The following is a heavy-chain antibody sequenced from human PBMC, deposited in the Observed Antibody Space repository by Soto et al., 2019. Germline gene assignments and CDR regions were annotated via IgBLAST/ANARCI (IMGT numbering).Heavy chain of an antibody. CDR2: INHSGST. Sequence: SETLSLTCAVYGGSFSGYYWSWIRQPPGKGREWIGEINHSGSTNYNPSLKSRVTISVDTSKNQFSLKLSSVTAADTAVYYCARGYSDFWSGYNGMDVWGQGTTVTVSS. CDR1: GGSFSGYY. D-gene: IGHD3-3*01. CDR3: ARGYSDFWSGYNGMDV. V-gene: IGHV4-34*01. J-gene: IGHJ6*02.